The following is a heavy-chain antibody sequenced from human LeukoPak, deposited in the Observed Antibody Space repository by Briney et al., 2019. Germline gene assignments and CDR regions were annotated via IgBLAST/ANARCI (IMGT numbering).Heavy chain of an antibody. D-gene: IGHD3-3*01. CDR2: IYHSGGT. CDR1: GGSVSSSSYY. J-gene: IGHJ4*02. V-gene: IGHV4-39*07. Sequence: PSETLSLTCTVSGGSVSSSSYYWGWIRQPPGKGLEWIGSIYHSGGTYYNPSLKSRVTISVDTSKNQFSLKLSSVTAADTAVYYCARGLSIFGVVIPPYWGQGTLVTVSS. CDR3: ARGLSIFGVVIPPY.